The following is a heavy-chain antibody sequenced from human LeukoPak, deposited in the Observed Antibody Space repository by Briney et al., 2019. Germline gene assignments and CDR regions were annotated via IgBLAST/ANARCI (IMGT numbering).Heavy chain of an antibody. CDR2: INHSGST. D-gene: IGHD6-13*01. CDR1: GGSFSGYY. Sequence: SETLSLTCAVYGGSFSGYYWSWIRQPPGKGLEWIGEINHSGSTNYNPSLKSRVTISVDTSKNQFSLKLSSVTAADTAVYYCARVVSNSWYGGWFDPWGQGTLVTVFS. CDR3: ARVVSNSWYGGWFDP. J-gene: IGHJ5*02. V-gene: IGHV4-34*01.